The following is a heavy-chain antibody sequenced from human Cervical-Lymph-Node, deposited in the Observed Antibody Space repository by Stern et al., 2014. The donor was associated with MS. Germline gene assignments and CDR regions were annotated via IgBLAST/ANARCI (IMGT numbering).Heavy chain of an antibody. Sequence: QVQLQESGPGLVKPSQTLSLTCTVSGGSISSGGYYWSWIRPNPGKGLEWVGYIYYNGDTYYNPSLKSRVTISLDASNNQFSLKLTSVTAADSAKYFCTRLDVTVEAFDPWGQGTLVTVSS. D-gene: IGHD3-9*01. V-gene: IGHV4-31*03. CDR2: IYYNGDT. CDR3: TRLDVTVEAFDP. J-gene: IGHJ5*02. CDR1: GGSISSGGYY.